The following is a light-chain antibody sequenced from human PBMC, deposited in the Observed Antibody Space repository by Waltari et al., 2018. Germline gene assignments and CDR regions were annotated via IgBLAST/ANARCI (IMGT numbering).Light chain of an antibody. CDR3: SSYTSSNSYV. Sequence: QSALTQPASVSGSPGQSITIPCTGTRSAVGGSTYVSWYQQHPGKGPKLMTYDVSNRPSGVPNRFSGSKSGNTASLTISGLQAEDEADYYCSSYTSSNSYVFGTGTKVTVL. J-gene: IGLJ1*01. V-gene: IGLV2-14*03. CDR1: RSAVGGSTY. CDR2: DVS.